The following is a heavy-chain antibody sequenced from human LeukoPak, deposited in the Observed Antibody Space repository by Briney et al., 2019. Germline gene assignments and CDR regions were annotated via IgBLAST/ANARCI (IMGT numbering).Heavy chain of an antibody. D-gene: IGHD5-12*01. CDR3: ARVGYSGYDSVDYYYYCGFDV. Sequence: SGTLSLTCTVSGGSISTYYWSWIRQPAGKGLEWIGRIYATGSANFSPSLKSRITMSVDTSKNQFSLRLSSVTAADTAVYYCARVGYSGYDSVDYYYYCGFDVWGQGTTVTVSS. CDR1: GGSISTYY. J-gene: IGHJ6*02. CDR2: IYATGSA. V-gene: IGHV4-4*07.